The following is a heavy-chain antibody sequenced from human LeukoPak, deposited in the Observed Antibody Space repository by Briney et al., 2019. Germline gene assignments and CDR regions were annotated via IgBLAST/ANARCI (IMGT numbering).Heavy chain of an antibody. CDR2: IRSKAYGVTT. V-gene: IGHV3-49*04. D-gene: IGHD3-9*01. J-gene: IGHJ4*02. CDR1: GFTFGVFA. CDR3: TRADFYWSLYYFGY. Sequence: PGRSLRLSCTASGFTFGVFAMSWVRPPPGKGLEGGGFIRSKAYGVTTEYAASVKGRCTLSRDESKSIADLQTNSLKAEDTAVYYCTRADFYWSLYYFGYWGQGNLVTVSS.